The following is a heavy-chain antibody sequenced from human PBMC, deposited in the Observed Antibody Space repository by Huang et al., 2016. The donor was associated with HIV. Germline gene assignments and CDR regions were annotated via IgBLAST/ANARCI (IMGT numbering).Heavy chain of an antibody. CDR2: INHSASS. D-gene: IGHD1-1*01. CDR1: GGSFSGYY. CDR3: ARERMMSWLDDHDAFDI. J-gene: IGHJ3*02. Sequence: QVQLQQWGAGLLKPSETLSLTCAVYGGSFSGYYWSWIRQSPGKGLEWIGEINHSASSNSNPALKSRLTISVDTSKNQFSLKLSPVTAADTAVYYCARERMMSWLDDHDAFDIWGQGTMVTVSS. V-gene: IGHV4-34*01.